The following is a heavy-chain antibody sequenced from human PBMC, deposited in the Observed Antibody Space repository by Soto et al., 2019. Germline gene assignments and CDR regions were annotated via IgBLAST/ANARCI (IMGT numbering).Heavy chain of an antibody. CDR2: IYYSGST. Sequence: GPGVASETLSLTCTVSGGSIGSYYWSWIRQPPGKGLEWIGYIYYSGSTNYNPSLKSRVTISVDTSKNQFSLKLSSVTAADTAVYYCARGVRTGTAPTNNWFDPWGQGTQVTVSS. CDR3: ARGVRTGTAPTNNWFDP. D-gene: IGHD1-1*01. J-gene: IGHJ5*02. CDR1: GGSIGSYY. V-gene: IGHV4-59*01.